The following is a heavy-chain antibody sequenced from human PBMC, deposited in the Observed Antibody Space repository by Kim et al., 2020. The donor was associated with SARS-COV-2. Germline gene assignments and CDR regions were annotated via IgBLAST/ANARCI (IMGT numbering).Heavy chain of an antibody. CDR2: IYTSGST. D-gene: IGHD6-19*01. Sequence: SETLSLTCTVSGGSISSGSYYWSWIRQPAGKGLEWIGCIYTSGSTKYNPSLKSRVTISVDTSKNQFSLKLSSVTAADTAVYYCARVLGAVYSSGWYHYYYGMDVWGQGTTVTVSS. CDR3: ARVLGAVYSSGWYHYYYGMDV. V-gene: IGHV4-61*02. CDR1: GGSISSGSYY. J-gene: IGHJ6*02.